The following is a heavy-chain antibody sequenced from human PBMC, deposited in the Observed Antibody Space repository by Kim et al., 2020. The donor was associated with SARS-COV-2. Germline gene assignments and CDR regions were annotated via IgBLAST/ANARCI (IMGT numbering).Heavy chain of an antibody. Sequence: GGSLRLSCAASGFTFSSYAMSWVRQAPGKGLEWVSAISGSGGSTYYADSVKGRFTISRDNSKNTLYLQMNSLRAEDTAVYYCAKSLGEPLLWFGELFGAFDIWGQGTMVTVSS. CDR3: AKSLGEPLLWFGELFGAFDI. CDR1: GFTFSSYA. V-gene: IGHV3-23*01. CDR2: ISGSGGST. D-gene: IGHD3-10*01. J-gene: IGHJ3*02.